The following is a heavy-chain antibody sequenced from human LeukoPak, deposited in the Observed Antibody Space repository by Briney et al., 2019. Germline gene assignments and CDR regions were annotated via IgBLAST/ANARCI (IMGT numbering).Heavy chain of an antibody. CDR1: GGSFSGYY. CDR3: ARHKLRQWLVRRANYYFDY. CDR2: INHSGST. Sequence: SETLSLTCAVYGGSFSGYYWSWIRQPPGKGLEWIGEINHSGSTNYNPSLKSRVTISVDTSKSQFSLKLSSVTAADTAVYYCARHKLRQWLVRRANYYFDYWGQGTLVTVSS. J-gene: IGHJ4*02. D-gene: IGHD6-19*01. V-gene: IGHV4-34*01.